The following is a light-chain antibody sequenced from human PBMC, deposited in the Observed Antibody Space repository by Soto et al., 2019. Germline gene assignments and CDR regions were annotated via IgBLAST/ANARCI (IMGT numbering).Light chain of an antibody. V-gene: IGKV3-15*01. Sequence: EIVLTQSPGTLSVSPGERANLSCRASQSVSTNLAWFQQKPGQAPRLLIYGASTRATGIPARFSGSGSGTDFTLTITSLQSEDLAVYYCQQSNNWPYTFGQGTKL. CDR2: GAS. CDR3: QQSNNWPYT. J-gene: IGKJ2*01. CDR1: QSVSTN.